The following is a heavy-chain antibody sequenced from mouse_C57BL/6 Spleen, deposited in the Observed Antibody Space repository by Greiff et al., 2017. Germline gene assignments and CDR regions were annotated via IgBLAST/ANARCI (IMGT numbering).Heavy chain of an antibody. D-gene: IGHD1-1*02. V-gene: IGHV7-3*01. Sequence: EVHLVESGGGLVQPGGSLSLSCAASGFTFTDYYMSWVRQPPGKALEWLGFIRNKANGYTTEYSASVKGRFTISRDNSQSILYLQMNALRAEDSATYYCARYRWVYWYFEVWGTGTTVTVSS. J-gene: IGHJ1*03. CDR2: IRNKANGYTT. CDR3: ARYRWVYWYFEV. CDR1: GFTFTDYY.